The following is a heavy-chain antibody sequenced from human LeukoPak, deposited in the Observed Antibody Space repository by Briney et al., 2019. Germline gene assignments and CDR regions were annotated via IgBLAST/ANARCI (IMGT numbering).Heavy chain of an antibody. J-gene: IGHJ4*02. Sequence: GGSLRLSCAASGFTFSSYGMHWVRQAPGRGLEWVAGVTGSGDRTYYADSVKGRFTVSRDNSKSTLYLQMNSLRAEDTAVYYCAKSWSGYYKVDYWGQGTLVTVSS. D-gene: IGHD3-3*01. CDR1: GFTFSSYG. CDR2: VTGSGDRT. V-gene: IGHV3-23*01. CDR3: AKSWSGYYKVDY.